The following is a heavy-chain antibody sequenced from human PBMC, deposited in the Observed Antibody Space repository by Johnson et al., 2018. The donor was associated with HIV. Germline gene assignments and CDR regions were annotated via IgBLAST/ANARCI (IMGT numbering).Heavy chain of an antibody. D-gene: IGHD6-13*01. J-gene: IGHJ3*02. CDR3: ARDEAAVRMVANDAFDI. CDR1: GFTFSSYD. CDR2: IGTAGDT. V-gene: IGHV3-13*01. Sequence: MLLVESGGGLVQPGGSLRLSCAASGFTFSSYDMHWVRQATGKGLEWVSAIGTAGDTYYPGSVKGRFTISRENAKNSLYLQMNSLRAGDTAVYYCARDEAAVRMVANDAFDIWGQGTMVTVSS.